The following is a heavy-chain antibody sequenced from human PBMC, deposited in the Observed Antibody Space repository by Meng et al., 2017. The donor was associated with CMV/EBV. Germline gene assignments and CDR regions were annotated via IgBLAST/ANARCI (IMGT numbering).Heavy chain of an antibody. CDR2: IYYSGST. Sequence: GPGLVKPSGPLSPSCIVLGGSISSSSYYWGWISQPPGKGLEWIGSIYYSGSTYYNPSLKSRVTISVDTSKNQFSLKLSSVTAADTAVYYCARAIVLMVYAENWFDPWGQGTLVTVSS. CDR1: GGSISSSSYY. V-gene: IGHV4-39*07. CDR3: ARAIVLMVYAENWFDP. D-gene: IGHD2-8*01. J-gene: IGHJ5*02.